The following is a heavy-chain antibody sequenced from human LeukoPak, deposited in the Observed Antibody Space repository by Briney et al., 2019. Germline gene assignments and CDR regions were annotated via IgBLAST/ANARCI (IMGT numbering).Heavy chain of an antibody. Sequence: SETLSLTCTVSGGSISSYYWSWIRQPAGKGLEWIGRIYTSGSTNYNPSLKSRVTMSVDTSKNQFSLKLSSVTAADTAVYYCARESPYCSGGSCHNYYYGMDVWGQGTTVTVSS. V-gene: IGHV4-4*07. D-gene: IGHD2-15*01. J-gene: IGHJ6*02. CDR2: IYTSGST. CDR3: ARESPYCSGGSCHNYYYGMDV. CDR1: GGSISSYY.